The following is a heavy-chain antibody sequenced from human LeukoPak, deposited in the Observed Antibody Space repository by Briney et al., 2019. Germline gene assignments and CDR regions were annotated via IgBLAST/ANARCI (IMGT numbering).Heavy chain of an antibody. V-gene: IGHV3-53*01. CDR3: ETHLLVSGPYYFDY. D-gene: IGHD3-9*01. CDR1: GFSVSSNY. CDR2: ISSGGSR. Sequence: AWGSLCLTCAASGFSVSSNYLSWVRQAPGKGLEWVSVISSGGSRYYADSVKGRFTIYRDNSKNTLYLQMNSLRAEDTAVYYCETHLLVSGPYYFDYWGQG. J-gene: IGHJ4*02.